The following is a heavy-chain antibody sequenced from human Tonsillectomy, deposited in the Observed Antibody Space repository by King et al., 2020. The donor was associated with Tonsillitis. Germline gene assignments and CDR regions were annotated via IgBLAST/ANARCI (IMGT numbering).Heavy chain of an antibody. Sequence: VQLVESGGGLVQPGGSLRLSCAASGFPFSDYGMNWVRQARGKGLEWVSYIRGRDDTTIHYADSVKGRFTISRDDAKNSLYLQMNSLRAEDTAVYYCARGRVGADNCFDSWGQGTLVTVSS. J-gene: IGHJ5*01. CDR1: GFPFSDYG. CDR3: ARGRVGADNCFDS. CDR2: IRGRDDTTI. V-gene: IGHV3-48*01. D-gene: IGHD1-26*01.